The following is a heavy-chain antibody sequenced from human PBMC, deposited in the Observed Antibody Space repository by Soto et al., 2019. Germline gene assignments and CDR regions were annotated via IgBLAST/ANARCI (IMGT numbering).Heavy chain of an antibody. Sequence: QVQLVQSEGEMKKPGASVQVSCKASGYTFIRYGITWVRQAPGQGFEWMGWISPYDDSTIYAQKLQGRVTMTADTSTRIVNLTLMSLKSDDTAVYYCARGGYYDNNCVKLRHYGLDVWGQGTSVTVSS. J-gene: IGHJ6*02. CDR1: GYTFIRYG. D-gene: IGHD3-16*01. V-gene: IGHV1-18*01. CDR3: ARGGYYDNNCVKLRHYGLDV. CDR2: ISPYDDST.